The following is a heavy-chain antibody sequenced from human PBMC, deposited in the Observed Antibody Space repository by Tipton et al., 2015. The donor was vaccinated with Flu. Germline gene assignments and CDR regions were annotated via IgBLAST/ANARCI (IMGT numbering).Heavy chain of an antibody. Sequence: TLSLTCAVSGGSISSGDAYWSWIRQHPGKGLEWIGGIYYSGSTYYNPSLESRLSISVDTSKNQFSLILNTVTAADTAVYYCARDQGFGDGLAYDYYVLDVWGQGTTVTVSS. CDR2: IYYSGST. CDR3: ARDQGFGDGLAYDYYVLDV. J-gene: IGHJ6*02. CDR1: GGSISSGDAY. D-gene: IGHD3-10*01. V-gene: IGHV4-31*11.